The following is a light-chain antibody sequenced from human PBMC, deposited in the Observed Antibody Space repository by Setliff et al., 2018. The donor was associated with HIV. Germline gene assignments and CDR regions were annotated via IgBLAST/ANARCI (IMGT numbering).Light chain of an antibody. J-gene: IGLJ1*01. V-gene: IGLV2-14*01. CDR3: SSYTSTYTLYV. Sequence: QSALTQPASVSGSPGQSITISCTGTSSDVGGYNYVSWYQHHPGKAPKLMIYEVTNRPPGVSTRFSGSKSGNTASLTISGLQAEDDANYYCSSYTSTYTLYVFGTGTKVTVL. CDR1: SSDVGGYNY. CDR2: EVT.